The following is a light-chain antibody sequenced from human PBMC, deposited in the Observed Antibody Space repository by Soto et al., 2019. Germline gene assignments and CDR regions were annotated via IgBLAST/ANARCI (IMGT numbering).Light chain of an antibody. Sequence: IQLTQSPSSLSASVGDRVTITCRASQDISTYLAWYQQQPGRAPKILIYLASTLESGVPSRFSGSGSGTDFTLTISSLQPDDFATYYCQQRDSDPPWTFGQGTRVEIK. CDR3: QQRDSDPPWT. CDR1: QDISTY. J-gene: IGKJ1*01. CDR2: LAS. V-gene: IGKV1-9*01.